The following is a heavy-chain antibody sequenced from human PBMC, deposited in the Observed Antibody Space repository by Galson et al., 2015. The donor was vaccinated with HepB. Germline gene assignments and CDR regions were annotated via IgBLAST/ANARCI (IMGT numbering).Heavy chain of an antibody. CDR1: GFTFSSYS. V-gene: IGHV3-21*06. J-gene: IGHJ4*02. CDR3: ARYRGVATWDT. CDR2: TSTDSSKI. Sequence: SLRLSCAGSGFTFSSYSMNWVRQVPGKGLEWVSSTSTDSSKINYADSVKGRFAISRDNAKNTLYLQMSSLRAEDTAVYYCARYRGVATWDTWGQGTLVTVSS. D-gene: IGHD5-12*01.